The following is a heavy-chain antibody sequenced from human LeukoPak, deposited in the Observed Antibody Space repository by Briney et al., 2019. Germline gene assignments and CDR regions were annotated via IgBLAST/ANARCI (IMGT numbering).Heavy chain of an antibody. Sequence: GESLKISCKGSGYSFTNYWIGWVRQMPGKGLEWMGIINPDDSDTKYSPSFQGQVTISADNSITTAYLHWSSLKASDTAMYYCARQDGDYFDYWGQGALVTVSS. D-gene: IGHD3-16*01. V-gene: IGHV5-51*01. CDR1: GYSFTNYW. J-gene: IGHJ4*02. CDR2: INPDDSDT. CDR3: ARQDGDYFDY.